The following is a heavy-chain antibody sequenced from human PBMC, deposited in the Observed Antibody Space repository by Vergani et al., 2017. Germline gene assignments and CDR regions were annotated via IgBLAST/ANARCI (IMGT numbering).Heavy chain of an antibody. J-gene: IGHJ4*01. V-gene: IGHV3-15*01. CDR2: IKSKTDGGTT. CDR1: GFTFSNAW. Sequence: EVQLVESGGGLVKPGGSLRLSCAASGFTFSNAWMSWVRQAPGKGLEWVGRIKSKTDGGTTDYAAPVKGRFTISRYDSKNTLYLQMNSLKTEDTAVYYFTAGWYCSGGSCYGDCWGQRTLVTVSS. CDR3: TAGWYCSGGSCYGDC. D-gene: IGHD2-15*01.